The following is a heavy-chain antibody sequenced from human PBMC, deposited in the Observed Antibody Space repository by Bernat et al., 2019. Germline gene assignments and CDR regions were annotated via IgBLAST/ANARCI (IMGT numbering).Heavy chain of an antibody. Sequence: QLQLQESGPGLVKPSETLSLTCTVSGGSISSSSYYWGWIRQPPGKGLEWIGSIYYSVSTYYNPSLKSRVTISVDTSKNQFSLKLSSVTAADTAVDYCAREGDIVATIIDYWGQGTLVTVSS. D-gene: IGHD5-12*01. CDR2: IYYSVST. V-gene: IGHV4-39*02. CDR3: AREGDIVATIIDY. CDR1: GGSISSSSYY. J-gene: IGHJ4*02.